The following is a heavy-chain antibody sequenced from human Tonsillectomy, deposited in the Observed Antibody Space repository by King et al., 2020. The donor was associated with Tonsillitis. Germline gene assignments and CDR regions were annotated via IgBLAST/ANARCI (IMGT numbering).Heavy chain of an antibody. Sequence: VQLVESGAEVKKPGASVKVSCKASGYSFTSYGFSWVRQAPGQGLERMGWISAYNGTTNYAQNFPGRVTMTTDTSTVTAYMVLRSLRSDDTAVYYCARTQDGGTWYYYYYYMDVWGKGTTVTVSS. V-gene: IGHV1-18*01. CDR1: GYSFTSYG. D-gene: IGHD5-24*01. J-gene: IGHJ6*03. CDR2: ISAYNGTT. CDR3: ARTQDGGTWYYYYYYMDV.